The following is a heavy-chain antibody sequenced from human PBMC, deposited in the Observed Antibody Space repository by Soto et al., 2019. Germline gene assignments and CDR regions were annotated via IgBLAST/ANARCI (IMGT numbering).Heavy chain of an antibody. CDR2: INHSGST. J-gene: IGHJ4*02. Sequence: RASETLSLTCAVYGGSFSGYYWSWIRQPPGKGLEWIGEINHSGSTNYNPSLRSRVTISVDTSKNQFSLKLTSVTAADTSVYYCARGGIAARHSDYWGQGALVTVSS. CDR1: GGSFSGYY. CDR3: ARGGIAARHSDY. V-gene: IGHV4-34*01. D-gene: IGHD6-6*01.